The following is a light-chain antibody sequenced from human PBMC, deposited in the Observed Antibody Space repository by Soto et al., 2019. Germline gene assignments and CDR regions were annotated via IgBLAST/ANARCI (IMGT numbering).Light chain of an antibody. J-gene: IGKJ5*01. CDR2: GAS. V-gene: IGKV3-15*01. Sequence: EIVMTQSPATLSVSLGERSTRSCRSSQSISSNLAWYQQKPCQAPRLLIYGASTRATGIPDRFSGSGSGTDFTLTISSLQSEDFAVYYCQQYNTWPPLITFGQGTRLEIK. CDR3: QQYNTWPPLIT. CDR1: QSISSN.